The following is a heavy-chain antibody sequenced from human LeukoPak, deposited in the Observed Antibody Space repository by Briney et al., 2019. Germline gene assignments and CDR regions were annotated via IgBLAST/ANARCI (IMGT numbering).Heavy chain of an antibody. CDR3: ARIYYSSSYDYWYFDL. J-gene: IGHJ2*01. D-gene: IGHD6-13*01. CDR1: GGSISSGSYY. V-gene: IGHV4-61*02. Sequence: SETLSLTCTVSGGSISSGSYYWSWIRQPAGKGLEWIGRIYTSGSTSYNPSLKSRVTISVDTSKNQFSLKLTSVTAADTAMYYCARIYYSSSYDYWYFDLWGRGTLVTVSS. CDR2: IYTSGST.